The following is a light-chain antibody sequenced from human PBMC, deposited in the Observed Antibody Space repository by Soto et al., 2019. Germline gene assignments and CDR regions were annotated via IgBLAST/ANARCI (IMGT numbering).Light chain of an antibody. CDR2: KAS. CDR1: QSISSW. Sequence: DIQMIQSPSTLSASVGDRVTITCRASQSISSWLAWYQQKPGKAPKLLIYKASSLESGVPSRFSGSGSGTEFTLTISSLQPDDYATYYCQEYNSHSRYTFGQGTKLEIK. V-gene: IGKV1-5*03. CDR3: QEYNSHSRYT. J-gene: IGKJ2*01.